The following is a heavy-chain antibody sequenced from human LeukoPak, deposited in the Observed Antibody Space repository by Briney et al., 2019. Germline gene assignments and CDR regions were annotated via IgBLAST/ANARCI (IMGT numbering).Heavy chain of an antibody. D-gene: IGHD5-18*01. CDR3: ARDRVDTAMVPGY. Sequence: ASVKVSCKASGYTFTSYGISWVRQAPGQGLEWMGWISAYNGDTNYAQKLQGRVTSTSTAYMELRSLRSDDTAVYYCARDRVDTAMVPGYWGQGTLVTVSS. J-gene: IGHJ4*02. V-gene: IGHV1-18*04. CDR1: GYTFTSYG. CDR2: ISAYNGDT.